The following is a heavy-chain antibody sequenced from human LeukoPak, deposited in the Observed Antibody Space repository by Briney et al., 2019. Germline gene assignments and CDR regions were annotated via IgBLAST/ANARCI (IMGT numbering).Heavy chain of an antibody. CDR1: GYTFTGYY. Sequence: ASVKVSCKASGYTFTGYYMHWVRQAPGQGLEWMGRINPNSGGTNYAQKFQGRVTMTRDTSISTAYMELSSLRSEDTAVYYCARVANYYDSTDYFDYWGQGTLVTVSS. J-gene: IGHJ4*02. CDR3: ARVANYYDSTDYFDY. V-gene: IGHV1-2*06. D-gene: IGHD3-22*01. CDR2: INPNSGGT.